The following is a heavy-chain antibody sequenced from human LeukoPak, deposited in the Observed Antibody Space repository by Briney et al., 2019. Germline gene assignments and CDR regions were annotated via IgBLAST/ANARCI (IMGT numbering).Heavy chain of an antibody. CDR3: AKSGYDFWSGYYGTLFDY. CDR1: GFTFSSYG. D-gene: IGHD3-3*01. V-gene: IGHV3-30*02. Sequence: PGGSLRLSCAASGFTFSSYGMHWVRQAPGKGLEWVAFIRYDGSNKYYADSVKGRFTISRDNSKNTLYLQMNSLRAEDTAVYYCAKSGYDFWSGYYGTLFDYWGQGTLVTVSS. CDR2: IRYDGSNK. J-gene: IGHJ4*02.